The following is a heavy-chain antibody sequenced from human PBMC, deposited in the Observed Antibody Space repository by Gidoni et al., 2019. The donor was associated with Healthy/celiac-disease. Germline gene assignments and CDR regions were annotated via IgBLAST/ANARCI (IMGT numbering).Heavy chain of an antibody. CDR1: SGSISSSSYY. Sequence: QLQLQESGPGLVKPSETLSLTCTVSSGSISSSSYYWGWIRQPQGKGLEWIGSIYYSGSTYYNPSLKSRVTISVDTSKNQFSLKLSSVTAADTAVYYCARDRTTIAAAALFDYWGQGTLVTVSS. J-gene: IGHJ4*02. V-gene: IGHV4-39*07. D-gene: IGHD6-13*01. CDR3: ARDRTTIAAAALFDY. CDR2: IYYSGST.